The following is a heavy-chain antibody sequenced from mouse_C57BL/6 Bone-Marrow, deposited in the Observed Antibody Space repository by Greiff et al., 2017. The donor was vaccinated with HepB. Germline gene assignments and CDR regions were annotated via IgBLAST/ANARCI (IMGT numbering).Heavy chain of an antibody. J-gene: IGHJ3*01. V-gene: IGHV1-74*01. CDR1: GYTFTSYW. D-gene: IGHD1-1*01. CDR3: AMITTVVAPCAY. CDR2: IHPSDSDT. Sequence: QVQLQQPGAELVKPGASVKVSCKASGYTFTSYWMHWVKQRPGQGLEWIGRIHPSDSDTNYNQKFKGKATLTVDKSSSTAYMQLSSLTSEDSAVYYCAMITTVVAPCAYWGQGTLVTVSA.